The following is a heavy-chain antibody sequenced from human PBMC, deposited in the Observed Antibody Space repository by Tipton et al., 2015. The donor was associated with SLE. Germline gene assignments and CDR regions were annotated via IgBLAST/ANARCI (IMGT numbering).Heavy chain of an antibody. V-gene: IGHV4-31*03. CDR1: GDSLSIVGYY. J-gene: IGHJ6*02. CDR2: IYYSGNT. CDR3: ARDLTGTVGTAIYGVDV. Sequence: LRLSCTVSGDSLSIVGYYWTWIRQRPGEGLEWIGSIYYSGNTYYNPSLKTGVSISLDISTKRLSLQVRSVTAADTAVYYCARDLTGTVGTAIYGVDVWGQGTTVTVSS. D-gene: IGHD1-1*01.